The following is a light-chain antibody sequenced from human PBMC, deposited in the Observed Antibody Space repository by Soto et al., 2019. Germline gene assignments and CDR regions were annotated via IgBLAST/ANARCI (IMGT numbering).Light chain of an antibody. V-gene: IGLV2-11*01. CDR3: CSYAGSYTYV. CDR2: DVS. Sequence: QSVLTQPRSVSGSPGQSVTISCTGTSSDVGGYNYVSWYQQHQGKAPKLMIFDVSKRPSGVPDRFSGSKSANTASLTISGLQAEDEADYYCCSYAGSYTYVFGTGTKVTVL. J-gene: IGLJ1*01. CDR1: SSDVGGYNY.